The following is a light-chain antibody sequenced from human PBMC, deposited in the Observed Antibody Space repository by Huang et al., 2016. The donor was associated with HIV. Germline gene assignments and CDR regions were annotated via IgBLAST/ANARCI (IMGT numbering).Light chain of an antibody. Sequence: EIVLTQSPATLSLSPGERATLSCRASQSVGGYLAWYQQKPGQAPRLLIYDASNRATGIPARFSVSGSGTDFTLTISSLEPEDVAVYYCQQRTNWPPGFTFGPGTKVDIK. CDR2: DAS. V-gene: IGKV3-11*01. J-gene: IGKJ3*01. CDR3: QQRTNWPPGFT. CDR1: QSVGGY.